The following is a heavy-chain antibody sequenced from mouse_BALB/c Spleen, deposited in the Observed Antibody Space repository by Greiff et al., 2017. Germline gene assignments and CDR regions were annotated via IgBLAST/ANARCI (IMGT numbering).Heavy chain of an antibody. CDR1: GFTFSSYA. J-gene: IGHJ3*01. CDR3: ARARSTMITTGAY. Sequence: EVKLVESGGGLVKPGGSLKLSCAASGFTFSSYAMSWVRQTPEKRLEWVASISSGGSTYYPDSVKGRFTISRDNARNILYLQMSSLRSEDTAMYYCARARSTMITTGAYWGQGTLVTVSA. D-gene: IGHD2-4*01. CDR2: ISSGGST. V-gene: IGHV5-6-5*01.